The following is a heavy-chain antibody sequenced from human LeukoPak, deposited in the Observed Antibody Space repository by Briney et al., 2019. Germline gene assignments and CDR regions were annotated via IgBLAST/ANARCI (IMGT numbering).Heavy chain of an antibody. D-gene: IGHD1-26*01. CDR3: TRGRRATHDY. V-gene: IGHV3-49*04. J-gene: IGHJ4*02. CDR2: IRSKAYGGTT. Sequence: TGGSLRLSCTASGFTFGDYSMNWVRQAPGKGLEWVGFIRSKAYGGTTVYAASVKGRFTISRDDSKSIAYLQMNSLKTEDTAVYYCTRGRRATHDYWGQGTLVTVSS. CDR1: GFTFGDYS.